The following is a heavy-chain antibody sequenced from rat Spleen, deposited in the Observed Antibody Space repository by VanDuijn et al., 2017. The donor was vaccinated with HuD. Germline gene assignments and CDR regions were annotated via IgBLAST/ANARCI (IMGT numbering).Heavy chain of an antibody. V-gene: IGHV5S13*01. CDR3: ARHQGSSYIGPYFDY. J-gene: IGHJ2*01. Sequence: EVQLVESGGGLVQPGRSLQLSCAASGFTFSNYGLHWFRQAPTKGLEWVASISPTGGGNTYYRDSVKGRFTISRDNAKNTQYLQMDSLRSEDTATYYCARHQGSSYIGPYFDYWGQGVMVTVSS. CDR2: ISPTGGGNT. D-gene: IGHD1-2*01. CDR1: GFTFSNYG.